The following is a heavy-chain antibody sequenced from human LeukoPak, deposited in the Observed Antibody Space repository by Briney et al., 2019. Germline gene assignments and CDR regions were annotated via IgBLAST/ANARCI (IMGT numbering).Heavy chain of an antibody. CDR1: GYTFTGYY. Sequence: ASVKVSCKASGYTFTGYYMHWVRQAPGQGLEWVGWINPNSGGTNYAQKFQGRVTMTRDTSISTAYMELSRLRSDDTAVYYCARDHGGNSARYYFGYWGQGTLVTVSS. J-gene: IGHJ4*02. CDR3: ARDHGGNSARYYFGY. V-gene: IGHV1-2*02. D-gene: IGHD4-23*01. CDR2: INPNSGGT.